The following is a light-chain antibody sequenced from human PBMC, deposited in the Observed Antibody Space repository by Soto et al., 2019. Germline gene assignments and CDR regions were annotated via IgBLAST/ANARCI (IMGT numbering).Light chain of an antibody. CDR2: DAS. Sequence: DIRMTQSPSTLSASVGDRVSITCRASQSIHNWLAWYQQKPGRAPKLLIYDASTLQSGVPSRFSGRAFGTEFTLTINSLQPDDFATDYCQHYETYPMTFGQGTRLEI. CDR3: QHYETYPMT. V-gene: IGKV1-5*01. J-gene: IGKJ5*01. CDR1: QSIHNW.